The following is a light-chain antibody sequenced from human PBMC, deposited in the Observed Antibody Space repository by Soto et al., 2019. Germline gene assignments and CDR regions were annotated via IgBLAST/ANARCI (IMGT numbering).Light chain of an antibody. CDR3: CSYAGRNAFVA. V-gene: IGLV2-11*01. Sequence: QSALTQPRSVSGSPVQSVTISCTGTSSDVGGYNYVSWYQQRPCKAPKLMIYDVSKRPPWVPDRFSGSKSGNTASLNISGVQAEDGADYYYCSYAGRNAFVAFGTGTKVTVL. CDR2: DVS. CDR1: SSDVGGYNY. J-gene: IGLJ1*01.